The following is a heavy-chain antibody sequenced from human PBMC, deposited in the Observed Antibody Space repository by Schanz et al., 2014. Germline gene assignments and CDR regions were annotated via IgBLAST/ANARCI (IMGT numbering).Heavy chain of an antibody. Sequence: EVELVESGGGLVKPGGSLRLSCVVSGFTFTNAWMSWVRQAPGKGLEWVGRIKSNTDGGTTDYATPVKGRFTISRDDSKNTLYLQMNSLKSEDTAVYYCTSIATIPRNWFDPWGQGTLVTVSS. J-gene: IGHJ5*02. V-gene: IGHV3-15*01. D-gene: IGHD2-2*02. CDR3: TSIATIPRNWFDP. CDR2: IKSNTDGGTT. CDR1: GFTFTNAW.